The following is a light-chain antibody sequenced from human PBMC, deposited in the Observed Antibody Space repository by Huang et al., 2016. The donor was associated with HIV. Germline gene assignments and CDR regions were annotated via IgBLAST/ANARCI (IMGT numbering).Light chain of an antibody. CDR3: LQDHNYPRT. J-gene: IGKJ1*01. CDR2: GAS. V-gene: IGKV1-6*01. Sequence: AIQMTQSPSSLSASVGDRVTINCRASQGITADLAWYQQKPGKAPKRLISGASTSRIGVPSRFSGSGSGTDFTLTISSLQPEDYATYYCLQDHNYPRTFGQGTKVEI. CDR1: QGITAD.